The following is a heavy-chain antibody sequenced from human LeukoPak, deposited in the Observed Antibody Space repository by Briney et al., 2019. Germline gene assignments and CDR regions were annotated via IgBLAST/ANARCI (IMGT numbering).Heavy chain of an antibody. CDR3: VTLLRIAARPSPYAYYFDY. V-gene: IGHV1-69*01. CDR1: GGTFSSYA. CDR2: IIPIFGTA. J-gene: IGHJ4*02. D-gene: IGHD6-6*01. Sequence: SVKVSCKASGGTFSSYAISWVRQAPGQGLEWMGGIIPIFGTANYAQKFQGRVTITADESTSTAYMELSSLRSEDTAVYYCVTLLRIAARPSPYAYYFDYWGQGTLVTVSS.